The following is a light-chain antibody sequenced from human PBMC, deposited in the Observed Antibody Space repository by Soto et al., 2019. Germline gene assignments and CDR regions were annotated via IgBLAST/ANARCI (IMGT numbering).Light chain of an antibody. V-gene: IGKV3-15*01. J-gene: IGKJ1*01. CDR3: QQYNNWPPDRT. CDR2: GAS. CDR1: QSVGSN. Sequence: EIVMTQSPATLSVSPGERATLSCRASQSVGSNLDWYQQKPGQGPRVLIYGASTRATGIPARFSGSGSGTEFTLTISSLQSEDFAIYFCQQYNNWPPDRTFGQGTKVEIK.